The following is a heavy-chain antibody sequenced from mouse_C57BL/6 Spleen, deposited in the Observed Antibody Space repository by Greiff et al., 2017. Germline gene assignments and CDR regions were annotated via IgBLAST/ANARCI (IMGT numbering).Heavy chain of an antibody. V-gene: IGHV1-82*01. CDR1: GYAFSSSW. D-gene: IGHD1-1*01. Sequence: QVQLQQPGPELVKPGASVKISCKASGYAFSSSWMHWVKQRPGKGLEWIGRIHPGAGDTNYNGKFKGKDTLTADKSSSTAYMQLSSLTSEDSAVYFCGRKDGSSLYYFDYWGQGTTLTVSS. CDR2: IHPGAGDT. CDR3: GRKDGSSLYYFDY. J-gene: IGHJ2*01.